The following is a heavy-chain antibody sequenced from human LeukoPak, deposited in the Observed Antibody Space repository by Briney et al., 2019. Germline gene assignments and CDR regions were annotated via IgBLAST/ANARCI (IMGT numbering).Heavy chain of an antibody. CDR1: GFTFDDYG. V-gene: IGHV3-20*04. J-gene: IGHJ4*02. D-gene: IGHD2-2*01. CDR3: ARLATLGYCSSTSCYPPAFDY. Sequence: GGSLRLSCAASGFTFDDYGMSWVRQAPVKGLEWVSGINWNGGSTGYADSVKGRFTISRDNAKNSLYLQMNSLRAEDTALYYCARLATLGYCSSTSCYPPAFDYWGQGTLVTVSS. CDR2: INWNGGST.